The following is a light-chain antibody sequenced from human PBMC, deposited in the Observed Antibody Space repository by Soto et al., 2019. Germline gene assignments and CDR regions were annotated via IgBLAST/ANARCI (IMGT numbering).Light chain of an antibody. CDR3: SSYTASSTYV. V-gene: IGLV2-14*03. CDR2: DVS. CDR1: SSDVGGYNY. Sequence: ALTQPASVSGSPGQSITLSCTGTSSDVGGYNYVSWYQHHPGKAPKLMIFDVSNRPSGVSNRFSGSKSGNTASLTISGLQAEDEADYYCSSYTASSTYVFGTGTKLTVL. J-gene: IGLJ1*01.